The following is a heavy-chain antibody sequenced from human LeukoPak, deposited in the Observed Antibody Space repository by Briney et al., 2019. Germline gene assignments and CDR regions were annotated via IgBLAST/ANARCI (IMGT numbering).Heavy chain of an antibody. CDR3: AKGTWFGELLSFFFDY. V-gene: IGHV3-30*02. CDR2: IRYDGSNK. J-gene: IGHJ4*02. CDR1: GFTFSSYG. D-gene: IGHD3-10*01. Sequence: GGSLRLSCAASGFTFSSYGMHWVRQAPGKGLEWVAFIRYDGSNKYYADSVKGRFTISRDNSKNTLYLQMNSLRAEDTAVYYCAKGTWFGELLSFFFDYWGQGTLVTVSS.